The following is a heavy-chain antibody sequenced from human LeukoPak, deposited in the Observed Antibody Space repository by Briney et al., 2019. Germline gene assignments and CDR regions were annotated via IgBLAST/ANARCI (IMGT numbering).Heavy chain of an antibody. D-gene: IGHD3-10*01. CDR2: ISSSGSTI. V-gene: IGHV3-48*03. J-gene: IGHJ4*02. CDR1: GFTFSSYE. CDR3: ARTMVRGGAFDY. Sequence: GGSLRLSCAASGFTFSSYEMNWVRQAPGKGLEWVSYISSSGSTIHYADSVKGRFTISRDNAKNSLYLQMNSLRAEDTAVYYCARTMVRGGAFDYWGQGTLVTVSS.